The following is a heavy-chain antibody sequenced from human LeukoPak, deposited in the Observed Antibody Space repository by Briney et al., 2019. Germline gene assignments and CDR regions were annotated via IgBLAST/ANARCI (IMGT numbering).Heavy chain of an antibody. D-gene: IGHD2-8*01. V-gene: IGHV3-23*01. CDR2: ISGSGGST. J-gene: IGHJ4*02. CDR3: AKDRSCTNDICHGDFDY. CDR1: GFTFSSYA. Sequence: GGSLRLSCAASGFTFSSYAVSWVRQAPGKGLEWVSSISGSGGSTYSADSVKGRFTISRDNSKNTLYLQMNSLRAEDTALYYCAKDRSCTNDICHGDFDYGGQGTLVTVSS.